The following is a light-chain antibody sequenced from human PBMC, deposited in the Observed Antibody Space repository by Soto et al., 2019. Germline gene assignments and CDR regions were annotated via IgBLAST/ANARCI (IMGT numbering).Light chain of an antibody. CDR1: PSVSGSN. CDR3: QQYGSLSWT. J-gene: IGKJ1*01. Sequence: EIVLTQSPGTLSLSPGERATLSCRASPSVSGSNLAWYQQKPGQAPRLVIYGASSRATGIPDRFSGSGSGTDFTLTISRLEPEDFAVYYCQQYGSLSWTFGQGTKVDNK. CDR2: GAS. V-gene: IGKV3-20*01.